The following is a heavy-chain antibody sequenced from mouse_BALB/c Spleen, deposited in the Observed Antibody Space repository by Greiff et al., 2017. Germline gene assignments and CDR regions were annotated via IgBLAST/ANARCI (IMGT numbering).Heavy chain of an antibody. Sequence: QVTLKVCGPGILQPSQTLSLTCSFSGFSLSTSGMGVSWIRQPSGKGLEWLAHIYWDDDKRYNPSLKSRLTISKDTSRNQVFLKITSVDTADTATYYCARSYGNYDAMDYWGQGTSVTVSS. CDR2: IYWDDDK. CDR1: GFSLSTSGMG. V-gene: IGHV8-12*01. J-gene: IGHJ4*01. D-gene: IGHD2-1*01. CDR3: ARSYGNYDAMDY.